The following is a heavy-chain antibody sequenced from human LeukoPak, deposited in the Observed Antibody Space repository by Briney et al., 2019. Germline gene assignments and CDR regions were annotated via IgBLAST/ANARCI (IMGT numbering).Heavy chain of an antibody. CDR3: ARWRSAAPGNYFDY. D-gene: IGHD6-25*01. Sequence: ASVKVSCKASGGTFSSYAISWVRQAPGQGLEWMGGIIPIFGTANYAQKFQARVTITADESTSTAYMELSSLRSEDTAVYYCARWRSAAPGNYFDYWGQGTLVTVSS. J-gene: IGHJ4*02. CDR2: IIPIFGTA. CDR1: GGTFSSYA. V-gene: IGHV1-69*13.